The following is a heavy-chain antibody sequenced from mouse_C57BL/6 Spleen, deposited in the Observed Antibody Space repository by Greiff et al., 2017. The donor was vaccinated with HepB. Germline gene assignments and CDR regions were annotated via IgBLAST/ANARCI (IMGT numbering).Heavy chain of an antibody. CDR3: AREEGNYYAMDY. D-gene: IGHD2-1*01. CDR2: ISDGGSYT. V-gene: IGHV5-4*01. CDR1: GFTFSSYA. Sequence: DVMLVESGGGLVKPGGSLKLSCAASGFTFSSYAMSWVRQTPEKRLEWVATISDGGSYTYYPDNVKGRFTISRDNAKNNLYLQMSHLKSEDTAMYYCAREEGNYYAMDYWGQGTSVTVSS. J-gene: IGHJ4*01.